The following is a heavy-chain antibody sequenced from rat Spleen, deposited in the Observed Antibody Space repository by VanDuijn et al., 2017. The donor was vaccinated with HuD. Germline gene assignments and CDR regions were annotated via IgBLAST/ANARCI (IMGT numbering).Heavy chain of an antibody. J-gene: IGHJ3*01. CDR1: GFTFSNYG. CDR2: ISPSGVIT. D-gene: IGHD4-3*01. CDR3: ARQDTSGYSNWFTY. V-gene: IGHV5S13*01. Sequence: EVQLAESGGGLVQPGRSLKLSCAASGFTFSNYGMAWVRQAPTKGLEWVASISPSGVITYYRDSVKGRFTVSRDNAKSTLYLQMDSLRSEDTATYYCARQDTSGYSNWFTYWGQGTLVTVSS.